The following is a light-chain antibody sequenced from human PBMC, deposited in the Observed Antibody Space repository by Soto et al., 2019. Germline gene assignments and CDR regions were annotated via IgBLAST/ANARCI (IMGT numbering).Light chain of an antibody. CDR2: GAS. CDR1: QSVSSN. V-gene: IGKV3-15*01. CDR3: QQYNNWRLWT. Sequence: EIVMTQSPATLSVSPGERATLSCRASQSVSSNLAWYQQKPGQAPRLLIYGASTRATGSPARFSDRESGTEFTPTISSPQSQDFAVYLCQQYNNWRLWTFGQGIKVEI. J-gene: IGKJ1*01.